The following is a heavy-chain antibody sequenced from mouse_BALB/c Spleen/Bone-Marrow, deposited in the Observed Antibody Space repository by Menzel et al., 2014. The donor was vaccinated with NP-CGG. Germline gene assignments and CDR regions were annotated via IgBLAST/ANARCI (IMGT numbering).Heavy chain of an antibody. D-gene: IGHD2-2*01. CDR1: GFTFTDYY. CDR3: ARYGYDYFDH. CDR2: IRNKANGYTT. V-gene: IGHV7-3*02. J-gene: IGHJ2*01. Sequence: EVQRAESGGGLVQPGGSLRLSCATSGFTFTDYYMSWVRQPPGKALEWLGFIRNKANGYTTEYSASVKGRFTISRDNSQSILYLQMNTLRAEDSATYYCARYGYDYFDHWGQGTTLTVSS.